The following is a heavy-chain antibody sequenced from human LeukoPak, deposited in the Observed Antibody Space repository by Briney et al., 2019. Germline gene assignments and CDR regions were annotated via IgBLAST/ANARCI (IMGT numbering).Heavy chain of an antibody. CDR1: GYTFTGYY. CDR2: INPNSGGT. J-gene: IGHJ4*02. D-gene: IGHD3-3*01. CDR3: ARDLVSAYDFWSGYFDY. V-gene: IGHV1-2*02. Sequence: ASMKVSCKASGYTFTGYYMHWVRQAPGQGLEWMGWINPNSGGTNYAQKFQGRVTMTRDTSISTAYMELSRLRSDDTAVYYCARDLVSAYDFWSGYFDYWGQGTLVTVSS.